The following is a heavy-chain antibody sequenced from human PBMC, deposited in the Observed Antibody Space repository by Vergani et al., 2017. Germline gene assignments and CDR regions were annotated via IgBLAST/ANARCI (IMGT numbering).Heavy chain of an antibody. J-gene: IGHJ4*02. CDR2: IDPSDSYT. CDR1: GYSFTSYW. CDR3: ARSRDIVATIDY. V-gene: IGHV5-10-1*03. D-gene: IGHD5-12*01. Sequence: EVQLVPSGAEVKKPGASLRISCKGSGYSFTSYWISWVRQMPGKGLEWMGRIDPSDSYTNYSPSFQGHVTISADKSITTAYLQWSSLKASDTAMYYFARSRDIVATIDYWGQGTLVTVSS.